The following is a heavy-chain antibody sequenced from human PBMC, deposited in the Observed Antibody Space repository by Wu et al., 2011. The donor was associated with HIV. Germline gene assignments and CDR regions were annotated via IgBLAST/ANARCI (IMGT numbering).Heavy chain of an antibody. Sequence: VQLVQSGAVVKKPGTTVKISCNVSGYRFTDYYIHWVQQAPGKGLEWLGWMNPNNGDTAYAQTFLGRVTMTRDTSINTAYMELSRLTSDDTALYYCARDDGKYKPSGHDFWGHGTLVTVSS. D-gene: IGHD1-1*01. CDR3: ARDDGKYKPSGHDF. CDR1: GYRFTDYY. J-gene: IGHJ4*01. V-gene: IGHV1-2*02. CDR2: MNPNNGDT.